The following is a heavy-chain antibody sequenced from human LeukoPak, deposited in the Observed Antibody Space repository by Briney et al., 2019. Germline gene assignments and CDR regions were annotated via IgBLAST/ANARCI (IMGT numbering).Heavy chain of an antibody. V-gene: IGHV4-34*01. D-gene: IGHD4-23*01. CDR3: AGGAPAVAKVLGAFNT. Sequence: SETLSLTCAVYGGSFSGYYWSWIRQPPGKGLEWIGEINHSGSTNYNPSLKSRVTISVDTSKNQFSLKLSSVTAADTAVYYCAGGAPAVAKVLGAFNTWGQGKMFTFSS. CDR2: INHSGST. J-gene: IGHJ3*02. CDR1: GGSFSGYY.